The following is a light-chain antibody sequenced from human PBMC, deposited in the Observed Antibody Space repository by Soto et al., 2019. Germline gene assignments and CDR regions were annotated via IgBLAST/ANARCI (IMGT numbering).Light chain of an antibody. CDR1: GSNIGSNT. V-gene: IGLV1-44*01. Sequence: SALTQPPSASGTPGQRITISCSGSGSNIGSNTVTWYQQLPRTAPKLLIYTNNQRPSGVPDRFSGSKSGTSASLAISGLQSGDEADYYCATWDDSLNGYVFGTGTKVTV. CDR2: TNN. CDR3: ATWDDSLNGYV. J-gene: IGLJ1*01.